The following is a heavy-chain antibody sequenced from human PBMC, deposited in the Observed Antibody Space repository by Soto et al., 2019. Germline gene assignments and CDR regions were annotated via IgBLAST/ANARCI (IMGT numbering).Heavy chain of an antibody. V-gene: IGHV3-49*03. CDR3: TSNLGSYYYDSSGYMESAFDI. Sequence: GGSLRLSCTASGFTFGDYAMSWFRQAPGKGLEWVGFIRSKAYGGTTEYAASVKGRFTISRDDSKSIAYLQMNSLKTEDTAVYYCTSNLGSYYYDSSGYMESAFDIWGQGTMVTVSS. CDR1: GFTFGDYA. D-gene: IGHD3-22*01. CDR2: IRSKAYGGTT. J-gene: IGHJ3*02.